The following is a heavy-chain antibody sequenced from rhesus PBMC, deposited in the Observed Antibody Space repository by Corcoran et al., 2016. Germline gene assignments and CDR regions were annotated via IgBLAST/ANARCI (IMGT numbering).Heavy chain of an antibody. CDR2: IDGGGRST. CDR3: AKGQYNNFESYFDY. Sequence: EVQLVETGGGLVQPGGSLKLSCAASGFTFSSYAMSWVRQAPGKGLEWVSVIDGGGRSTAYTDSVKGRFTISRDNSKNTLSLQMNSLRAEDTAVYYCAKGQYNNFESYFDYWGQGVLVTVSS. CDR1: GFTFSSYA. J-gene: IGHJ4*01. V-gene: IGHV3S5*01. D-gene: IGHD4-23*01.